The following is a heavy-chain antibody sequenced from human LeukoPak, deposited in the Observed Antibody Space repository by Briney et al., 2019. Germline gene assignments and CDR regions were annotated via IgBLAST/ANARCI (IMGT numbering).Heavy chain of an antibody. J-gene: IGHJ4*02. CDR1: GFTFSSYD. Sequence: PGGTLRLSCAASGFTFSSYDMSWVRQAPGKGLEWFSTISGRGGSTNYADSVRGRFTISRDNSKNTLYLQMNSLRAEDTAVYYCAKDLDLTVCVGGSCYILDYWGQGTLVTVSS. CDR2: ISGRGGST. V-gene: IGHV3-23*01. D-gene: IGHD2-15*01. CDR3: AKDLDLTVCVGGSCYILDY.